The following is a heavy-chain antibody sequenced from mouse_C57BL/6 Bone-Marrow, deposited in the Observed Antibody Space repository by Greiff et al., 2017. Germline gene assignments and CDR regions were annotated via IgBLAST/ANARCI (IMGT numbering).Heavy chain of an antibody. Sequence: EVTGVGSGGSLVKPGGYLKLSCAAPGFPFSDYGMHWVRQAPERGLGWVAYISSGSRTIYYADTVKGRFNISRDNAKQHLFLQMPSLRSQDTSMYYCARRRAYGGQATLVTVSA. CDR2: ISSGSRTI. J-gene: IGHJ3*01. CDR3: ARRRAY. CDR1: GFPFSDYG. V-gene: IGHV5-17*01.